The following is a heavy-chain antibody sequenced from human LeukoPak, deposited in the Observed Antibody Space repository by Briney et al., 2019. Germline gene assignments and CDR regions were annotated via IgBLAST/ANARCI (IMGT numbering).Heavy chain of an antibody. CDR2: IKQDGSDK. Sequence: GGSLRLSCAGSGFTFSGYTIHWVRQAPGKRLEWVANIKQDGSDKYYVDSVKGRFTISRDNAKNSLYLQMNSLRAEDTAVYYCARDPYDSSWGLCYFDYWGQGNLVTVSS. V-gene: IGHV3-7*04. D-gene: IGHD3-22*01. J-gene: IGHJ4*02. CDR1: GFTFSGYT. CDR3: ARDPYDSSWGLCYFDY.